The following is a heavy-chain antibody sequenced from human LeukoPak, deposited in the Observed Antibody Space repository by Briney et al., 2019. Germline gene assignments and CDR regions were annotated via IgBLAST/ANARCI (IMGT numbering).Heavy chain of an antibody. V-gene: IGHV4-59*06. J-gene: IGHJ4*02. D-gene: IGHD3-3*01. CDR1: GGSISSYY. Sequence: SETLSLTCTVSGGSISSYYWSWIRQHPGKGLEWIGYIYYSGSTYYNPSLKSRVTISVDTSKNQFSLKLSSVTAADMAVYYCARVYRGFFIGYWGQGTLVTVSS. CDR2: IYYSGST. CDR3: ARVYRGFFIGY.